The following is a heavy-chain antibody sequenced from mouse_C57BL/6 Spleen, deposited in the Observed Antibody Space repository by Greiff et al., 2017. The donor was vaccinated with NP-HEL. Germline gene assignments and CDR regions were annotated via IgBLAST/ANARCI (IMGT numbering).Heavy chain of an antibody. CDR1: GYTFTDYY. D-gene: IGHD1-1*01. J-gene: IGHJ2*01. V-gene: IGHV1-76*01. CDR3: ARWGTTDYFDY. CDR2: IYPGSGNT. Sequence: QVQLQQSGAELVRPGASVKLSCKASGYTFTDYYINWVKQRPGQGLEWIARIYPGSGNTYYNEKFKGKATLTAEKSSSTAYMQLSSLTSEDSAVYFCARWGTTDYFDYWGQGTTLTVSS.